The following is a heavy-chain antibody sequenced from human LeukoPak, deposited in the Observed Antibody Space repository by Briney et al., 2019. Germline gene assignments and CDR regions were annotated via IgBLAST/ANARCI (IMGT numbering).Heavy chain of an antibody. CDR1: GGSISSSSYY. CDR2: IYYSGST. D-gene: IGHD3-10*01. V-gene: IGHV4-39*07. J-gene: IGHJ5*02. CDR3: ARVSTYYYGSDRFDP. Sequence: SETLSLTCTVSGGSISSSSYYWGWIRQPPGKGLEWIGSIYYSGSTYYNPSLKSRVTISVDTSKNQFSLKLSSVTAADTAVYYCARVSTYYYGSDRFDPWGQGTLVTVSS.